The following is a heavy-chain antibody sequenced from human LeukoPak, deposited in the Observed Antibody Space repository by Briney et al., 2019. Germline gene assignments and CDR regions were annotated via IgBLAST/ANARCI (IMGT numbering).Heavy chain of an antibody. D-gene: IGHD5-18*01. V-gene: IGHV3-23*01. CDR2: ISGSGDKK. CDR1: GFTFSSHA. J-gene: IGHJ4*02. Sequence: PGGSLRLSCVVSGFTFSSHAMSWVRQAPGKGLEWVSGISGSGDKKYDADSVKGRFSISRDDSKNTLFLQMNSLRAEDTAVYYCASTDGYSYADYWGQGTLVTVSS. CDR3: ASTDGYSYADY.